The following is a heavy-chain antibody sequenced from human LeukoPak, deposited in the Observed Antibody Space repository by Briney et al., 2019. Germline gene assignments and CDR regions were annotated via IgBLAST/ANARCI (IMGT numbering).Heavy chain of an antibody. CDR1: GGSFSGYY. Sequence: SETLSLTCAVYGGSFSGYYWSWIRQSPGKGLEWIGEINHKGSTNYNPSLKSRVTISVDTSKNQFSLKLSSVTAADTAVYYCARHGPADSRSYPLDYWGQGTLVTVSS. J-gene: IGHJ4*02. D-gene: IGHD3-10*01. V-gene: IGHV4-34*01. CDR2: INHKGST. CDR3: ARHGPADSRSYPLDY.